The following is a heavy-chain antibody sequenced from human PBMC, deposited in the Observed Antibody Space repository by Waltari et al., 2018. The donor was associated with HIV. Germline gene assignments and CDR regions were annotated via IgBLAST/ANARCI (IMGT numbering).Heavy chain of an antibody. J-gene: IGHJ4*02. CDR3: ARVDVVSYYFDY. CDR1: GFTVSSNY. Sequence: EVQLVESGGGLIQPGGSLRLSCAASGFTVSSNYMSWVRQAPGKGLDGVKVIYSGGSTYYADSGKGRLTISRDNSKNTLYLQMNSLRAEDTAVYYCARVDVVSYYFDYWGQGTLVTVSS. V-gene: IGHV3-53*01. CDR2: IYSGGST. D-gene: IGHD3-22*01.